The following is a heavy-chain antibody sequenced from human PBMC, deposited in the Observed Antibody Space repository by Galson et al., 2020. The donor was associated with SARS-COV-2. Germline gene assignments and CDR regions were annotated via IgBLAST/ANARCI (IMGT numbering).Heavy chain of an antibody. D-gene: IGHD3-9*01. V-gene: IGHV4-30-2*01. CDR3: ARGGARRYSSEGAFDI. J-gene: IGHJ3*02. CDR1: GGSISSGGYS. CDR2: IYHSGST. Sequence: ETSETLSLTCAVSGGSISSGGYSWSWIRQPPGKGLEWLGYIYHSGSTYYNPSLKSRVTISVDRSKNQFSLKLSSVTAAATAVYSCARGGARRYSSEGAFDIWGQGTMVTFSS.